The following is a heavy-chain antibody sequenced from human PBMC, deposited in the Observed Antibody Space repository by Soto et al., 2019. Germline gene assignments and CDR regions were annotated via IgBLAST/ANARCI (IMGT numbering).Heavy chain of an antibody. CDR1: GGSISSYY. D-gene: IGHD6-19*01. J-gene: IGHJ6*03. CDR2: IYYSGST. CDR3: ARIIAVDYYYYYYMDV. V-gene: IGHV4-59*01. Sequence: SETLSLTCTVSGGSISSYYWSWIRQPPGKGLEWIGYIYYSGSTNYNPSLKSRVTISVDTSKNQFSLKLSSVTAADTAVYYCARIIAVDYYYYYYMDVWGKGTTVTVSS.